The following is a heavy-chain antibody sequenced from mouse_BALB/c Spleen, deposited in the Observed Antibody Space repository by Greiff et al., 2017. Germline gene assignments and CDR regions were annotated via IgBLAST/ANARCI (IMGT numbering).Heavy chain of an antibody. J-gene: IGHJ3*01. V-gene: IGHV1-4*01. CDR1: GYTFTSYT. CDR2: INPSSGYT. D-gene: IGHD2-4*01. CDR3: ARSNDYDKGFAD. Sequence: QVQLQQSGAELARPGASVKMSCKASGYTFTSYTMHWVKQRPGQGLEWIGYINPSSGYTNYNQKFKDKATLTADKSSSTAYMQLSSLTSEDSAVYYCARSNDYDKGFADWGQGTLVTVSA.